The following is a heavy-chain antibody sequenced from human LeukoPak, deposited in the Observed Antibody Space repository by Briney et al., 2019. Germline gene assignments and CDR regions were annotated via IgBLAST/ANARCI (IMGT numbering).Heavy chain of an antibody. D-gene: IGHD2-2*01. V-gene: IGHV3-21*01. CDR2: ISSSSSYI. Sequence: GGSLRLSXAASGFTLSSYSMNWVRQAPGKGLEWVSSISSSSSYIYYADSVKGRFTISRDNAKNSLYLQMNSLRAEDTAVYYCARGSWGIPLGYCSSTSCYYYYFDYWGQGTLVTVSS. CDR3: ARGSWGIPLGYCSSTSCYYYYFDY. J-gene: IGHJ4*02. CDR1: GFTLSSYS.